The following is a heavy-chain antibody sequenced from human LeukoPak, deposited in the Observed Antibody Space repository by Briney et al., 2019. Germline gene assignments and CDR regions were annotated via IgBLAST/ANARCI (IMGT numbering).Heavy chain of an antibody. J-gene: IGHJ4*02. CDR1: GFIVSSNY. Sequence: GGSLRLSCAASGFIVSSNYMTWVRQAPGKGLEWVSFFYRGDSTYYAESVRGRFTISRDNSKNTLYLLMNSLIPEDTAVYYCAREVVSSPSYFDSWGQGTLVTVSS. D-gene: IGHD2-15*01. CDR2: FYRGDST. V-gene: IGHV3-53*01. CDR3: AREVVSSPSYFDS.